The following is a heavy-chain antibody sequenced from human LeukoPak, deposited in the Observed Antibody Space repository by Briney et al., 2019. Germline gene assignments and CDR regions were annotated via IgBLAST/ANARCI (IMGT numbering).Heavy chain of an antibody. CDR2: VSPDGSEK. Sequence: GGSLRLSCAASGSMFRNSWMNWVRQAPGKGLGWVAIVSPDGSEKKYVDSAKGRCTISRDNPKNTVYLQMNNLGVEDTALYYCARDSGWRTNDYWGQATLVTVSS. CDR1: GSMFRNSW. CDR3: ARDSGWRTNDY. V-gene: IGHV3-7*01. J-gene: IGHJ4*02. D-gene: IGHD2-15*01.